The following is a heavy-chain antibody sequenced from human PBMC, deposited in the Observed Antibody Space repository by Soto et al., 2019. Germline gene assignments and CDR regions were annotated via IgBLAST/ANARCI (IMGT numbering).Heavy chain of an antibody. CDR1: GGSFSGYY. J-gene: IGHJ4*02. V-gene: IGHV4-34*01. Sequence: QVQLQQWGAGLLKPSETLSLTCAVYGGSFSGYYWSWIRQPPGKGLEWIGEINHSGSTNYNPSLKGRVTISVDTSKNQFSLKLSSVTAADTAVYYCARERPRGATTVVDYWGQGTLVTVSS. CDR2: INHSGST. D-gene: IGHD1-26*01. CDR3: ARERPRGATTVVDY.